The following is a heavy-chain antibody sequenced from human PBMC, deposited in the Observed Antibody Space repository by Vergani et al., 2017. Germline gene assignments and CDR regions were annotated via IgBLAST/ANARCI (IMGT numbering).Heavy chain of an antibody. CDR3: ARHLRGYSYGVFDY. V-gene: IGHV4-38-2*01. J-gene: IGHJ4*02. CDR1: DFISNGHY. Sequence: QVQLQESGPGLVKPSETLSLICDVFDFISNGHYWGWIRQFPEKGLEWIGSIYASGSTYYNPSLKSRVAISIDTSKNHFSLRLSSVTAADTAVYYCARHLRGYSYGVFDYWGQGREVTVSS. D-gene: IGHD5-18*01. CDR2: IYASGST.